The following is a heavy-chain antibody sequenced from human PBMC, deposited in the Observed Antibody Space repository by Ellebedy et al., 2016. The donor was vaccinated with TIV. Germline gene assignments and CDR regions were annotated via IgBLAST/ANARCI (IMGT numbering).Heavy chain of an antibody. V-gene: IGHV3-53*01. CDR1: GFTVSSNY. D-gene: IGHD4-23*01. J-gene: IGHJ4*02. Sequence: PGGSLRLSCAASGFTVSSNYMNWVRQAPGKGLEWVSVIYSGGDGGDTYYADSVKGRFTISRDNSKNKLYLQMNSLRAEDTAVYYCARDAAGNGGKLDYWGQGALVTVSS. CDR2: IYSGGDGGDT. CDR3: ARDAAGNGGKLDY.